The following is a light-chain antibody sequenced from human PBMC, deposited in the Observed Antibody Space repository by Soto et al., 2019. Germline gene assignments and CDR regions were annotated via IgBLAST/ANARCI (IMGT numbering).Light chain of an antibody. Sequence: EIVLTQSPATLSLSPGERATLSCRASQSVSSYLAWYQQKPGQAPRLLIYDASNRATGIPARFSGSGSGTDFTLTISSLAPVDFAVYYCQQRSNWPPLTFGGRTKVLIK. CDR3: QQRSNWPPLT. J-gene: IGKJ4*01. V-gene: IGKV3-11*01. CDR1: QSVSSY. CDR2: DAS.